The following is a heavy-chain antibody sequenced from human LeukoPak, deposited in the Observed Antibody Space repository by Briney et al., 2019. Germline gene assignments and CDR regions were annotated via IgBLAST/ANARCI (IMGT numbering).Heavy chain of an antibody. CDR1: GFTFTNAY. V-gene: IGHV3-15*01. Sequence: GGSLRLSCAASGFTFTNAYMTWVRQAAGKGLEWVGRIKSKIDGRTTDYAAPVKGRFSISRDDSRNTLYLQMNSLKTEDTAVYYCTTDAGYSSRWYNYWGQGTLVTVAS. CDR3: TTDAGYSSRWYNY. CDR2: IKSKIDGRTT. D-gene: IGHD6-13*01. J-gene: IGHJ4*02.